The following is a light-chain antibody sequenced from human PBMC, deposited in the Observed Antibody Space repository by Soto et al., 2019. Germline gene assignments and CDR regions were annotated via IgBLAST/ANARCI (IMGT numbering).Light chain of an antibody. CDR1: QRTTNNF. Sequence: EIVLTQSPVTLSLSPGERATLSCRASQRTTNNFLAWFQQKPGLAPRLLIYGASSRASGIPDRFSGSGSGTDFALTISRLEPEDFAVYYCQQYGRSPFTFGQGTKLQIK. CDR3: QQYGRSPFT. CDR2: GAS. J-gene: IGKJ2*01. V-gene: IGKV3-20*01.